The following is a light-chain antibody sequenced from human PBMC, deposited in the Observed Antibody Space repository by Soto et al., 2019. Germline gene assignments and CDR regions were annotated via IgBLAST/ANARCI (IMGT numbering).Light chain of an antibody. CDR2: EVN. J-gene: IGLJ1*01. CDR1: SSDVGSYNR. V-gene: IGLV2-18*02. CDR3: TSFTTSAPYV. Sequence: QSALTQPPSVSGSPGQSVAVSCTGSSSDVGSYNRVSWYQQPPGAAPKLIIYEVNNRPSGVPDRFSGSKSGNTASLTISGLRAEDEADYYCTSFTTSAPYVFGTGTKLTDL.